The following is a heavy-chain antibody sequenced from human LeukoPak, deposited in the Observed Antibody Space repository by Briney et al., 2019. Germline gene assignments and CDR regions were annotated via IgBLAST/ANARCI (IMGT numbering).Heavy chain of an antibody. CDR2: INSDGSST. J-gene: IGHJ5*02. D-gene: IGHD6-13*01. Sequence: GGSLRLSCAASGFTFSSYWMHWVRQAPGKGLVWVSRINSDGSSTSYADPVKGRFTISRDNAKNTLYLQMNSLRAEDTAVYYCAREQQLVPDTFDPWGQGTLVTVSS. CDR3: AREQQLVPDTFDP. CDR1: GFTFSSYW. V-gene: IGHV3-74*01.